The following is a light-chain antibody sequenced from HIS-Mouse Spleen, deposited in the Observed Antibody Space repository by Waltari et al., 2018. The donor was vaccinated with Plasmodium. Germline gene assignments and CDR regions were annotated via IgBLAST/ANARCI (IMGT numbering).Light chain of an antibody. CDR2: RNN. CDR3: AAWDDSLSGRV. CDR1: SSTIGSNY. Sequence: QSVLPQPPSASGTPGQRVPISCSGNSSTIGSNYFVWYQHLPATAPKLRIYRNNTRPSGVPDRVSGSKSVTSASLAISGLRSEDEADYYCAAWDDSLSGRVFGGGTKLTVL. V-gene: IGLV1-47*01. J-gene: IGLJ3*02.